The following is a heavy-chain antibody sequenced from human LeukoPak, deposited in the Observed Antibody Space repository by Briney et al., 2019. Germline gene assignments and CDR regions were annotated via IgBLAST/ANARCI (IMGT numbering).Heavy chain of an antibody. CDR3: ARADIIVVAGATPVGSGFEY. CDR2: ISAHKGDT. CDR1: GYTFINYA. V-gene: IGHV1-18*01. J-gene: IGHJ4*02. D-gene: IGHD2-15*01. Sequence: GASVKVSCKASGYTFINYAISWLRQAPGQGLEWMGWISAHKGDTEYAQKFQGRVTTTRDTSTSTAYMELQSLTSDDTAVYYCARADIIVVAGATPVGSGFEYWGQGALITVS.